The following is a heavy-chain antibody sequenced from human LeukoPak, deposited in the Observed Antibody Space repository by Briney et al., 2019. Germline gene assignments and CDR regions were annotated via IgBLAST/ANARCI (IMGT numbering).Heavy chain of an antibody. V-gene: IGHV4-34*01. Sequence: SETLSLTCAVYGGSFSGYYWSWIRQPPGKGLEWIGEINHSGSTYYNPSLKSRVTISVDTSKNQFSLKLSSVTAADTAVYYCARHRQGGIYSSSWYGFDYWGQGTLVTVSS. CDR3: ARHRQGGIYSSSWYGFDY. J-gene: IGHJ4*02. CDR1: GGSFSGYY. D-gene: IGHD6-13*01. CDR2: INHSGST.